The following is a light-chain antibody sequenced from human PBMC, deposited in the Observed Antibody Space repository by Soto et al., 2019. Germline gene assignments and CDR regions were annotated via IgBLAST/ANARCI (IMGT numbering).Light chain of an antibody. CDR3: QQYNNWPPCT. V-gene: IGKV3-15*01. CDR2: GAS. J-gene: IGKJ2*02. CDR1: QSVSSN. Sequence: EIVMTQSPATLSVSPGERATLSCRASQSVSSNLAWYQQKPGQAPRLLIYGASTRATGIPARFSGSGSGTEFTLALSGLQSEDFAVYYCQQYNNWPPCTFGQGTKLEIK.